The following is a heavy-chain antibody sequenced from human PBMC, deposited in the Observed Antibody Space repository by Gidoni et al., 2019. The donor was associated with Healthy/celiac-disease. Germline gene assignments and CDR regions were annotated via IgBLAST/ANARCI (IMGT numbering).Heavy chain of an antibody. V-gene: IGHV3-21*01. CDR2: ISSSSSYI. J-gene: IGHJ4*02. CDR3: ARDLSGLTIFGVAPVDY. Sequence: EVQLVESGGGLVKPGGSLRLSCAASGFTFSSYSMNWVRQAPGKGLEWVSSISSSSSYIYYADSVKGRFTISRDNAKNSRYLQMNSLRAEDTAVYYCARDLSGLTIFGVAPVDYWGQGTLVTVSS. CDR1: GFTFSSYS. D-gene: IGHD3-3*01.